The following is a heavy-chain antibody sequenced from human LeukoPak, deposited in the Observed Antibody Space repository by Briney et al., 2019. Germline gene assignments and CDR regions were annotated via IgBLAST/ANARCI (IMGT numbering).Heavy chain of an antibody. J-gene: IGHJ4*02. CDR2: ISYDGSNK. D-gene: IGHD6-13*01. CDR1: GFTFSSYG. V-gene: IGHV3-30*18. Sequence: GGSLRLSCAASGFTFSSYGMHWVRQAPGKGLEWVAVISYDGSNKYYADSVKGRFTISRDNSKNTLYLQMSSLRAEDTAVYYCAKDRGWRTAAAGILNAPFDYWGQGTLVTVSS. CDR3: AKDRGWRTAAAGILNAPFDY.